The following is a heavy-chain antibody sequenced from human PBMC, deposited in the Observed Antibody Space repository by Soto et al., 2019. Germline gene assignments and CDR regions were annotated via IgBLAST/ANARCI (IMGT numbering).Heavy chain of an antibody. CDR1: GGSISSYY. Sequence: SETLSLTCTVSGGSISSYYWSWIRQPPGKGLEWIGYTYYSGSTNYNPSLKSRVTISVDTSKNQFSLKLSSVTAADTAVYYCATSSAEYYDFWSGYRNSDSFYFDYWGQGTLVTVSS. D-gene: IGHD3-3*01. CDR3: ATSSAEYYDFWSGYRNSDSFYFDY. V-gene: IGHV4-59*01. CDR2: TYYSGST. J-gene: IGHJ4*02.